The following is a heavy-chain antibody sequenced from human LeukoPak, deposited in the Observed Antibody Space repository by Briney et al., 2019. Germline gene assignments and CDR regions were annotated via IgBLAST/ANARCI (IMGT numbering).Heavy chain of an antibody. J-gene: IGHJ4*02. CDR2: IRYDGSKK. D-gene: IGHD5-12*01. V-gene: IGHV3-30*02. CDR1: GFSFSSFG. Sequence: GGSLRLSCAASGFSFSSFGMHWVRQAPGKGLDWVAFIRYDGSKKYYADSVKGRFTISRDNSQNTVYFEMSSLRAEDTAVYYCARGFRLGFDYWGQGTLVTVSS. CDR3: ARGFRLGFDY.